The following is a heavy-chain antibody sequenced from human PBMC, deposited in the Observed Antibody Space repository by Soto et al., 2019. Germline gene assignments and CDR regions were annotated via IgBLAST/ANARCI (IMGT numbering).Heavy chain of an antibody. CDR2: IIPILGIA. Sequence: GASVKVSCKASGGTFSSYTISWVRQAPGQGLEWMGRIIPILGIANYAQKFQGRVTITADKSTSTAYMELSSLRSEDTAVYYCATNYYYDSSGYSFDYWGQGTLVTVSS. V-gene: IGHV1-69*02. CDR1: GGTFSSYT. D-gene: IGHD3-22*01. J-gene: IGHJ4*02. CDR3: ATNYYYDSSGYSFDY.